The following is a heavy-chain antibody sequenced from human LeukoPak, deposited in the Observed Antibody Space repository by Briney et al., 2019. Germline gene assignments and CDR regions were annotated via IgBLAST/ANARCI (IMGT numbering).Heavy chain of an antibody. D-gene: IGHD5-18*01. CDR2: INPNSGGT. V-gene: IGHV1-2*02. CDR1: GYTFTGYY. CDR3: ARTAPEAFYYYYYYMDV. J-gene: IGHJ6*03. Sequence: ASVKVSCKASGYTFTGYYMHWVRQAPGQGLEWMGWINPNSGGTNYAQKFQGRVTMTRDTSISTAYMELSRLRSDDTAVYYCARTAPEAFYYYYYYMDVWGKGTTVTVSS.